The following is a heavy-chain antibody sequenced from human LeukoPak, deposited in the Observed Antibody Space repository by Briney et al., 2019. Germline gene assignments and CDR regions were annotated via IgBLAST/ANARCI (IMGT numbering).Heavy chain of an antibody. CDR2: MNPNSGNT. V-gene: IGHV1-8*01. J-gene: IGHJ4*02. Sequence: ASVTVSCKASGYTFTSCDINWGRQATGQGLEWMGWMNPNSGNTGYGQSFQGRITMTRDISIGTAYMELSNLTSEDTAIYYCTRGSSGRRDNWGQGTLVTVSA. CDR1: GYTFTSCD. CDR3: TRGSSGRRDN. D-gene: IGHD6-19*01.